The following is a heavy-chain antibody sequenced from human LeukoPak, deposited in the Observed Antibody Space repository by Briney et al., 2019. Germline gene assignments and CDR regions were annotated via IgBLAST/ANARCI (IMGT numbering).Heavy chain of an antibody. CDR1: GFPFNNYA. CDR2: INDEGAVT. V-gene: IGHV3-23*01. Sequence: GGSLRLSCAASGFPFNNYAMSWVRQAPGKGLEWVSSINDEGAVTYYADSVKGRFIISRDNAENTLYLQMNSLRAEDTALYYCATTDFWRGHFDFWGQGTLVTVSS. CDR3: ATTDFWRGHFDF. D-gene: IGHD3-3*01. J-gene: IGHJ4*02.